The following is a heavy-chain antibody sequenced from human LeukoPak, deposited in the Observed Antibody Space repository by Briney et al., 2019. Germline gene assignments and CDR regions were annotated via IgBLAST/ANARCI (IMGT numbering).Heavy chain of an antibody. D-gene: IGHD3-10*01. J-gene: IGHJ4*02. CDR3: ANDYRSGSFHDF. Sequence: SGGSLRLSCAASGFAFSSYAMSWVRQPPGKGLEWVSVISRRDDYTYYADSAKGRFTISRDNSKNTLYLQMNTLRAEDTAVYYCANDYRSGSFHDFWGQGTLVTVSS. V-gene: IGHV3-23*01. CDR1: GFAFSSYA. CDR2: ISRRDDYT.